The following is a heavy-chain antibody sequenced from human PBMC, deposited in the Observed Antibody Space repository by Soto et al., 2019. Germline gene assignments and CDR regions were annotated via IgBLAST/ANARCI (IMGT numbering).Heavy chain of an antibody. Sequence: PGESLKISCKCSGYTFTDYWIAWVRQIPGKGLEWMGMIYPGDSDTRYSPSFRGQGTISADKSMTTAYLQWNSRKASDTAMYCCARISRVPAKGRNSGMYVWGKGTTVTVSS. D-gene: IGHD2-15*01. CDR1: GYTFTDYW. CDR3: ARISRVPAKGRNSGMYV. CDR2: IYPGDSDT. J-gene: IGHJ6*04. V-gene: IGHV5-51*01.